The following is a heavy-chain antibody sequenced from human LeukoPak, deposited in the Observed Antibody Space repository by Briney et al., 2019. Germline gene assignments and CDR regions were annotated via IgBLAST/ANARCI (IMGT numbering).Heavy chain of an antibody. Sequence: PGGSLRLSCAASGFTFNSNGVHWVRQAPGMGLECVSVISNHGTTYYADSVKGRFSISRDNSKNTVFLQMNSLRAEDTAVYYCARDNTISGYYELGYWGQGTLVTVSS. CDR2: ISNHGTT. J-gene: IGHJ4*02. V-gene: IGHV3-53*01. D-gene: IGHD3-22*01. CDR3: ARDNTISGYYELGY. CDR1: GFTFNSNG.